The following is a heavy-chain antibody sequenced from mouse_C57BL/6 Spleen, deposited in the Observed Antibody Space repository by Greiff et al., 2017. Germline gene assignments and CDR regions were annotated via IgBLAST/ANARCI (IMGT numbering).Heavy chain of an antibody. CDR3: ARGDDGPSWFAY. V-gene: IGHV1-80*01. Sequence: QVQLQQSGAELVKPGASVKISCKASGYAFSSYWMNWVKQRPGKGLEWIGQIYPGDGDTNYNGKFKGKATLTADKSSSTAYMQLSSLTSEDSAVYFCARGDDGPSWFAYCGQGTLVTVSA. D-gene: IGHD2-3*01. CDR2: IYPGDGDT. CDR1: GYAFSSYW. J-gene: IGHJ3*01.